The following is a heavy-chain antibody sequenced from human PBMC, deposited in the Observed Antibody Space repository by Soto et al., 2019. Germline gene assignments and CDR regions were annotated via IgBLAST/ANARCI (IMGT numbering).Heavy chain of an antibody. J-gene: IGHJ4*02. CDR3: ARHAID. CDR2: VYYSGST. V-gene: IGHV4-59*08. Sequence: QVQLQESGPGLVKPSETLSLTCTVSGGSISDYYWSWFRQAPGKGLDWIGYVYYSGSTNYNPSLQSRVTMSVDTSKNQFSLNISSVTAADTAVYYCARHAIDWGQGTLVTVSS. CDR1: GGSISDYY.